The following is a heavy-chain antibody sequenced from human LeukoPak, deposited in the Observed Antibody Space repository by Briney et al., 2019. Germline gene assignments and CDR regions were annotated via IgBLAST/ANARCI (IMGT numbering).Heavy chain of an antibody. J-gene: IGHJ4*02. CDR1: GFTFSSYG. CDR3: AKDQEWELLYYFDY. D-gene: IGHD1-26*01. Sequence: GGSLRLSCAASGFTFSSYGMHWVRQAPGKGLEWVAVIWYDGSNKYYADSVKGRFTISRDNSKNTLYLQMNSLRAEDTAVYYCAKDQEWELLYYFDYWGQGTLVTVS. V-gene: IGHV3-33*06. CDR2: IWYDGSNK.